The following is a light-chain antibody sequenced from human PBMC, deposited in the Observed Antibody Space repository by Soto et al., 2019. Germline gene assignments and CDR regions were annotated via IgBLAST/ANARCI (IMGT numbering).Light chain of an antibody. CDR2: EVS. Sequence: QSALTQPASVSGSPGQSITISCTGTSSDIGAYNYVSWYQHHPGKAPKFMMDEVSYRPSGVSNRFSGSKSGNTASLTISGLQAEDEADYYCSSYTSTSTVLFGGGTKLTV. CDR3: SSYTSTSTVL. J-gene: IGLJ2*01. V-gene: IGLV2-14*01. CDR1: SSDIGAYNY.